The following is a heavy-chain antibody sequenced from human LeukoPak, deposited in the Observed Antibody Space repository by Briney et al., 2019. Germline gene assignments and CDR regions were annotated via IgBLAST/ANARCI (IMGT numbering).Heavy chain of an antibody. CDR3: ARFDLAYYDSSGYSRYADPLRGPFDP. D-gene: IGHD3-22*01. CDR2: IYYSGST. Sequence: SETLSLTCTVSGGSISSGGYYWSWIRQHPGKGLEWIGYIYYSGSTYYNPSLKSRVTISVDTSKNQFSLKLSSVTAADTAVYYCARFDLAYYDSSGYSRYADPLRGPFDPWGQGTLVTVSS. J-gene: IGHJ5*02. CDR1: GGSISSGGYY. V-gene: IGHV4-31*03.